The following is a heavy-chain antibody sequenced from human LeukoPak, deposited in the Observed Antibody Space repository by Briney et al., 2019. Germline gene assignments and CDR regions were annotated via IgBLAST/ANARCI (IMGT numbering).Heavy chain of an antibody. CDR1: GFPFSSYW. J-gene: IGHJ4*02. V-gene: IGHV3-7*01. Sequence: GGSLRLSCAASGFPFSSYWMSWVRQFPGKGLEWVANIKPDGSEIYYVDSVKGRFIVPRDNAKNSLYLQMNSLRAEDTAMYYCAEGSNYGDSSFWGQGTLVTVSS. CDR2: IKPDGSEI. D-gene: IGHD4-17*01. CDR3: AEGSNYGDSSF.